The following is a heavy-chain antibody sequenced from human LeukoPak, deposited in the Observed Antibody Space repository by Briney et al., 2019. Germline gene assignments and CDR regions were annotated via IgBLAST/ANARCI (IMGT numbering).Heavy chain of an antibody. J-gene: IGHJ4*02. Sequence: GGSLRLSCAASGFDFSGYEMNWVRQAPGKGLEWISYIHTGRRAMQYKDSVKGRFTISRDNARNSLFLQMNSLRADDTAVYYCVTSSWDIWGQGTLVIVSS. D-gene: IGHD2-15*01. CDR1: GFDFSGYE. CDR2: IHTGRRAM. V-gene: IGHV3-48*03. CDR3: VTSSWDI.